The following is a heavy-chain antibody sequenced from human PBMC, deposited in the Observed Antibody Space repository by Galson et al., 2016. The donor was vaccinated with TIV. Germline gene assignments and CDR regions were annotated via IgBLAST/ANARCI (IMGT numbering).Heavy chain of an antibody. CDR1: GGSISSGSYH. CDR2: IHTSGSI. J-gene: IGHJ6*02. CDR3: ARGRRAGLMDV. V-gene: IGHV4-61*09. D-gene: IGHD6-13*01. Sequence: TLSLTCTVSGGSISSGSYHWTWIRQSAGKGLEWIGKIHTSGSINDNPSVRSRLTITQDTSKNQFSLKLNSVTASDTAVYFWARGRRAGLMDVWGQGTTVIVSS.